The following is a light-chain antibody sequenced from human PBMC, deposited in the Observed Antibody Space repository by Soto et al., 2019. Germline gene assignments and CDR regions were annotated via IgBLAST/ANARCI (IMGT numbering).Light chain of an antibody. CDR2: KVS. V-gene: IGKV2-30*01. CDR1: QSLVYRDGNTY. J-gene: IGKJ4*01. CDR3: MEGTHWPLT. Sequence: DVVMTQSPLSLPVTLGQPASISCRSSQSLVYRDGNTYLNWFQQRPGQSPRRLIYKVSNRDSGVPDRFSGSGSGTDFTLKISRVEADDVAIYYCMEGTHWPLTFGGGTKVEIK.